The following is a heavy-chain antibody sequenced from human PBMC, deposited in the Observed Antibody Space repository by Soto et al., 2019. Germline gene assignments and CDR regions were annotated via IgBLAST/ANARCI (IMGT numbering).Heavy chain of an antibody. CDR2: IIPIFGTA. Sequence: SVKVSCKASGGTFSSYAISWVRQAPGQGLEWMGGIIPIFGTANYAQKFQGRVTITADESTSTAYMELSSLRSEDTAVYYCARAITMIVVVIKRNYYYGMDVWGQGTTVTVSS. CDR1: GGTFSSYA. J-gene: IGHJ6*02. D-gene: IGHD3-22*01. CDR3: ARAITMIVVVIKRNYYYGMDV. V-gene: IGHV1-69*13.